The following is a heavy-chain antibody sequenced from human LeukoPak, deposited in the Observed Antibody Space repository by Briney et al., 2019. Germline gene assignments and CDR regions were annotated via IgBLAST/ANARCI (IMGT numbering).Heavy chain of an antibody. CDR3: AREARYYDFWSGYSDYYYHYMDV. J-gene: IGHJ6*03. Sequence: GGSPRLSCAASGFTFSSYGMHWVRQAPGKGLEWVAVIWYDGSNKYYADSVKGRFTISRDNSKNTLYLQMNSLRAEDTAVYYCAREARYYDFWSGYSDYYYHYMDVWGKGTTVTVSS. CDR1: GFTFSSYG. V-gene: IGHV3-33*01. D-gene: IGHD3-3*01. CDR2: IWYDGSNK.